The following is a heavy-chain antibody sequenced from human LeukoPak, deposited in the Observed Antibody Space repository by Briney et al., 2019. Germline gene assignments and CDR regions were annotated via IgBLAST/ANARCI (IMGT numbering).Heavy chain of an antibody. CDR2: ISGDGSNT. D-gene: IGHD2-2*01. V-gene: IGHV3-43*02. CDR3: TKDRYCSSTSCPTDH. CDR1: GFTFDEYA. J-gene: IGHJ4*02. Sequence: GGSLRLSCAASGFTFDEYAMHWVRQAPGKGLEWVSLISGDGSNTYYADSVKGRFTISRDNSKNSLYLQMNGLRTEDTALYYCTKDRYCSSTSCPTDHWGQGTLVTVSS.